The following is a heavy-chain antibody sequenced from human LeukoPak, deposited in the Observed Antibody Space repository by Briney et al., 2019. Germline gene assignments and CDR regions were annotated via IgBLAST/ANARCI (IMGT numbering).Heavy chain of an antibody. V-gene: IGHV3-48*01. J-gene: IGHJ3*02. D-gene: IGHD1-26*01. CDR3: GAGDDAFDI. Sequence: GSLXXXCAASGFTFSSYSMNWVRQAPGKGLEWVSYISSSSSTIYYADSVKGRFTISRDNAKNSLYLQMNSLRAEDTAVYYCGAGDDAFDIWGQGTMVTVSS. CDR1: GFTFSSYS. CDR2: ISSSSSTI.